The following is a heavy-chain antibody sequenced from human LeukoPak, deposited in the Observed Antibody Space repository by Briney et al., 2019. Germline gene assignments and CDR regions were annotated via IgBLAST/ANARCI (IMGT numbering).Heavy chain of an antibody. J-gene: IGHJ4*02. CDR1: GSTLRSNA. V-gene: IGHV3-33*01. D-gene: IGHD3-22*01. Sequence: GGSLRLSSAASGSTLRSNARHWSRQAPGKGPEWVAVIWYDGSNKYYADSVKGRFTISRDNSKNTLFLQMNSLRVDGTAVYYCGRDFVAYDSSGYPPFVDYWGQGTLVTVSS. CDR3: GRDFVAYDSSGYPPFVDY. CDR2: IWYDGSNK.